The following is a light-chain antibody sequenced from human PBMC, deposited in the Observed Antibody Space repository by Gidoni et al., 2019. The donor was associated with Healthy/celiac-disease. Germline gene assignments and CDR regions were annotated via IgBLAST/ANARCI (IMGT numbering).Light chain of an antibody. CDR1: QGISSY. J-gene: IGKJ4*01. Sequence: DIQLTQSPSFLSASVGDRVTITFRASQGISSYLAWYQQKPGKAPKLLIYAASTLQSGVTSRFSGSGSGTEFTLTISSLQPEDFATYYCQQLNSYLLLTFGGGTKVEIK. CDR2: AAS. CDR3: QQLNSYLLLT. V-gene: IGKV1-9*01.